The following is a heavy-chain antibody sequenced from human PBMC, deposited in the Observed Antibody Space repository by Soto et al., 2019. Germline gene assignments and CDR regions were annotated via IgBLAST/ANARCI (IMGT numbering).Heavy chain of an antibody. CDR3: ARELGYCTNGVCPEWVWETVLRYFDSLSGYYYYGMDV. Sequence: SETLSLTCAVYGGSFSGYYWSWIRQPPGKGLEWIGEINHSGSTNYNPSLKSRVTISVDTSKNQFSLKLSSVTAADTAVYYCARELGYCTNGVCPEWVWETVLRYFDSLSGYYYYGMDVWGQGTTVTVSS. CDR2: INHSGST. V-gene: IGHV4-34*01. J-gene: IGHJ6*02. D-gene: IGHD2-8*01. CDR1: GGSFSGYY.